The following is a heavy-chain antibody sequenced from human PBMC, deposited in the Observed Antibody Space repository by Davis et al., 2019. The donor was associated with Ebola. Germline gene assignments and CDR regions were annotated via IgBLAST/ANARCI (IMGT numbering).Heavy chain of an antibody. Sequence: PSETLSLTCTVSGGSISSYYWSWIRQPAGKGLEWIGRIYTSGSTNYNPSLKSRVTLSVDTSTSQFSLKLSSVTAADTAVYYCASAPSAYGSAPPYCYYYYMDVWGKGTTVTVSS. V-gene: IGHV4-4*07. CDR3: ASAPSAYGSAPPYCYYYYMDV. CDR2: IYTSGST. D-gene: IGHD3-10*01. J-gene: IGHJ6*03. CDR1: GGSISSYY.